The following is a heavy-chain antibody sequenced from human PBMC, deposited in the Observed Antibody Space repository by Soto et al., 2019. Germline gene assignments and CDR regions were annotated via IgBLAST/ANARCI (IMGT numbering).Heavy chain of an antibody. Sequence: EVQLVESGGGLIQPGGSLRLSCAASGFTVTSYRMSWVRQAPGKGLEWVSVIYGGGSTSYAASVKGRFTISRADSKNTLYVQMNSLTAEDTAVYYCTRGTTTASGPVYWGQGTLVTVSS. V-gene: IGHV3-53*01. CDR2: IYGGGST. J-gene: IGHJ4*02. CDR3: TRGTTTASGPVY. D-gene: IGHD4-17*01. CDR1: GFTVTSYR.